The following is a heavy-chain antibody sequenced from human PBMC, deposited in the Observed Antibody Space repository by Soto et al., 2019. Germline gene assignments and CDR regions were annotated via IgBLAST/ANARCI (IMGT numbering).Heavy chain of an antibody. CDR1: GGSFSGYY. CDR2: INHSGST. D-gene: IGHD2-15*01. J-gene: IGHJ4*02. Sequence: SETVSLTCAVYGGSFSGYYWSWIRQPPGKGLEWIGEINHSGSTNYNPSLKSRVTISVDTSKNQFSLKLSSVTAADTAVYYCARGYGYCSGGSCPIDYWGQGTLVTVSS. CDR3: ARGYGYCSGGSCPIDY. V-gene: IGHV4-34*01.